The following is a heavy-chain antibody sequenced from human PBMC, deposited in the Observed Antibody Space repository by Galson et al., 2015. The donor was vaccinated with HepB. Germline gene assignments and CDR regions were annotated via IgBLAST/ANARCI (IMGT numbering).Heavy chain of an antibody. Sequence: SLRLSCAVSGFTFSNYSMHWVRQGPGKGLLWVAHINADGTNTNYADSVKGRFTISRDNSKNTVYLQMNSLRAEDTAVYYCVRDPRHLRELFDYWGQGALVTVSS. J-gene: IGHJ4*02. CDR3: VRDPRHLRELFDY. V-gene: IGHV3-74*01. CDR1: GFTFSNYS. D-gene: IGHD3-10*01. CDR2: INADGTNT.